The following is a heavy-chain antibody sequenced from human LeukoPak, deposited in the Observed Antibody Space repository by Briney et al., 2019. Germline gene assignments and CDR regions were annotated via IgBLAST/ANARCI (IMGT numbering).Heavy chain of an antibody. D-gene: IGHD1-26*01. V-gene: IGHV4-61*02. CDR1: GGSISSGSYY. CDR2: IYTSGST. J-gene: IGHJ4*02. CDR3: ANAASYSVDY. Sequence: PSQTLSLTCTVSGGSISSGSYYWSWIRQPAGKGLEWIGCIYTSGSTNYNPSLKSRVTISVDTSKNQFSLKLSSVTAADTAVYYCANAASYSVDYWGQGTLVTVSS.